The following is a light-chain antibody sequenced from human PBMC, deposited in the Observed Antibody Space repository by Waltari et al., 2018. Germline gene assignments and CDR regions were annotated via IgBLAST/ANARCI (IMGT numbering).Light chain of an antibody. V-gene: IGKV3-11*01. CDR3: QHRSSWPLT. CDR1: QSVNNK. J-gene: IGKJ4*01. CDR2: DAS. Sequence: ELVLTQSPATLSLSPGDRATLSSRASQSVNNKLTWYQQNPGQAPKLLIYDASTRATGVPARFSGSGSGTDLTLSISSLEPEDFAVYYCQHRSSWPLTFGGGTKLEIK.